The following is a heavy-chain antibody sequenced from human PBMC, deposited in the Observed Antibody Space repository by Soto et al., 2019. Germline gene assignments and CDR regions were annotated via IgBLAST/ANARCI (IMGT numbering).Heavy chain of an antibody. CDR1: GGSISSGGYY. CDR2: IYYSGST. Sequence: QVQLQESGPGLVKPSQTLSLTCTVSGGSISSGGYYWSWIRQHPGKGLEWIGYIYYSGSTYYNPSLKSRVTISSDTSKNPVSLRLSSVTAADTAVYYCAKGGAAGPDYWGQGTLVTVSS. D-gene: IGHD6-13*01. V-gene: IGHV4-31*03. J-gene: IGHJ4*02. CDR3: AKGGAAGPDY.